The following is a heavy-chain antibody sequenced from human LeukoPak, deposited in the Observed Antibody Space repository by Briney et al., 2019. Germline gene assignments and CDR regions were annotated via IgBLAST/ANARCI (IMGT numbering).Heavy chain of an antibody. CDR2: IKEDGSEK. J-gene: IGHJ4*02. Sequence: PGGSLRLSCAASGFTFSNAWMSWVRQAPGKGLEWVANIKEDGSEKYYVDSVKGRFTISRDNAKNSLYLQMNSLRAEDTAVYYCARGIYYDSSGYQTYWGQGTLVTVSS. D-gene: IGHD3-22*01. V-gene: IGHV3-7*01. CDR3: ARGIYYDSSGYQTY. CDR1: GFTFSNAW.